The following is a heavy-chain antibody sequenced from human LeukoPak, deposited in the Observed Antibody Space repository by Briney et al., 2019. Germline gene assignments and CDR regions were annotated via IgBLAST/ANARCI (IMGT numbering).Heavy chain of an antibody. CDR1: GFTFSSYV. Sequence: GGSLRLSCSASGFTFSSYVMFWVRQAPGKGLEYVSAVSSIGGSTYYADSVKDRFTISRDNSKNTLYLQMISLRPEDTAVYYCVKEGNGAFDIWGQGTMVTVSS. CDR3: VKEGNGAFDI. V-gene: IGHV3-64D*09. CDR2: VSSIGGST. J-gene: IGHJ3*02. D-gene: IGHD2-8*01.